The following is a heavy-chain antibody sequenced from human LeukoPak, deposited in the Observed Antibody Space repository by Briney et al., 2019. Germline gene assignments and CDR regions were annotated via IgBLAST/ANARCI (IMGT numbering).Heavy chain of an antibody. V-gene: IGHV4-39*01. CDR3: ARASYYDSSGYY. J-gene: IGHJ4*02. Sequence: SETLSLTCAVSGDSISRSSYFWGWIRQPPGKGLEWFGSIYYSGSTYYNPSVKSRVTISIDTSKNQFSLKLSSVTAADTAMYYCARASYYDSSGYYWGQGTLVTVSS. D-gene: IGHD3-22*01. CDR2: IYYSGST. CDR1: GDSISRSSYF.